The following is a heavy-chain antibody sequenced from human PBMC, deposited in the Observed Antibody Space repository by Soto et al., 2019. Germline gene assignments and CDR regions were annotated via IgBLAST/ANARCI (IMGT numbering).Heavy chain of an antibody. V-gene: IGHV3-30*18. CDR1: GFTFSSSG. CDR2: ISYDGSNK. CDR3: AKAVSYYYSGTYSYYFDY. J-gene: IGHJ4*02. Sequence: QVQLVESGGGLVQPGRSLRLSCAASGFTFSSSGMHWVRQAPGKGLEWVAVISYDGSNKYYADSVKGRFTISRDNSKNTLYLQVNSMRAEDTAVYYCAKAVSYYYSGTYSYYFDYWGQGTLVTVSS. D-gene: IGHD3-22*01.